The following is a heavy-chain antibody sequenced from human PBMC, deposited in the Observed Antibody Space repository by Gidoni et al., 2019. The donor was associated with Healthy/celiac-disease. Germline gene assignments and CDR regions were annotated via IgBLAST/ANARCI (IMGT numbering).Heavy chain of an antibody. Sequence: QVQLVESGGGVVQPGRSLRLPCAASAFTFSSYGMHWVRQAPGKGLEWVAVIWYDGSNKYYADSVKGRFTISRDNSKNTLYLQMNSLRAEDTAVYYCARDRGGSYFDYWGQGTLVTVSS. CDR2: IWYDGSNK. D-gene: IGHD1-26*01. CDR3: ARDRGGSYFDY. J-gene: IGHJ4*02. CDR1: AFTFSSYG. V-gene: IGHV3-33*01.